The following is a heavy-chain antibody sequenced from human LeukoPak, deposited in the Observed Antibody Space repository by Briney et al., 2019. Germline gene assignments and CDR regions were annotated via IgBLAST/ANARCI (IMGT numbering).Heavy chain of an antibody. CDR3: ARAEVPGAIKSGAFDI. Sequence: PGGSLRLSCAASGFTFSTYGMHWARQAPGKGLAWVAAIWDDGTNKYYADSVKGRFTISRDNSRNTLYLQMNSLRAEDTAVYYCARAEVPGAIKSGAFDIWGQGTMVTVSS. V-gene: IGHV3-33*01. D-gene: IGHD2-2*01. J-gene: IGHJ3*02. CDR1: GFTFSTYG. CDR2: IWDDGTNK.